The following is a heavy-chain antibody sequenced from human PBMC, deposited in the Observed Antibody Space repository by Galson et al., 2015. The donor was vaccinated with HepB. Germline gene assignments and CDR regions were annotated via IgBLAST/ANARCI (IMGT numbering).Heavy chain of an antibody. CDR2: ISSSSSYT. J-gene: IGHJ4*02. D-gene: IGHD3-22*01. CDR3: ARWYRYDSSGQEPDY. Sequence: SLRLSCAASGFTFSDYYMSWIRQAPGKGLEWVSYISSSSSYTNYADSVKGRFTISRDNAKNSLYLQMNSLRAEDTAVYYCARWYRYDSSGQEPDYWGQGTLVTVSS. V-gene: IGHV3-11*03. CDR1: GFTFSDYY.